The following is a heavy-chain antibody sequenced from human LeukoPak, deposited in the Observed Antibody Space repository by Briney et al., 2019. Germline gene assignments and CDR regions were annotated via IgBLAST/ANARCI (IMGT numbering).Heavy chain of an antibody. J-gene: IGHJ4*02. CDR1: GFSFSSYG. V-gene: IGHV3-33*01. D-gene: IGHD6-19*01. CDR3: ARDMYSSGWYNFDY. Sequence: GGSLRLSCVTSGFSFSSYGMHWVRQAPGKGLEWVAVIWYDGSNKYYADSVKGRFTISRDNSKNTLYLQMNSLRAEDTAVYYCARDMYSSGWYNFDYWGQGTLVTVSS. CDR2: IWYDGSNK.